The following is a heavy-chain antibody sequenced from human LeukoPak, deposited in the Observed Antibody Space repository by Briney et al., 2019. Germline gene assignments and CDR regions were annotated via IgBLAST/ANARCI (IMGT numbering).Heavy chain of an antibody. CDR2: IIPILGIA. V-gene: IGHV1-69*04. CDR3: ARGTYDILTGPPHPFDY. CDR1: GGTFSSYA. J-gene: IGHJ4*02. D-gene: IGHD3-9*01. Sequence: EASVKVSCTASGGTFSSYAISWVRQAPGQGLEWMGRIIPILGIANYAQKFQGRVTITADKSTSTAYMELSSLRSEDTAVYYCARGTYDILTGPPHPFDYWGQGTLVTVSS.